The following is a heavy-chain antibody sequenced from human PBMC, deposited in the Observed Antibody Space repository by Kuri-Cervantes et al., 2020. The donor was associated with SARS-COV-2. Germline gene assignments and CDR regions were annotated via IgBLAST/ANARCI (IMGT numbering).Heavy chain of an antibody. CDR2: FKSKSAGGTI. CDR3: ATGSTSGWYRRDFDF. J-gene: IGHJ4*02. Sequence: GGSLRLSCAASGFTFSSYSMNWVRQAPGKGLEWIGRFKSKSAGGTIVYAAPVQGRFTILRDDSRNTVYLQMNSLTTDDTGMYYCATGSTSGWYRRDFDFWGPGTLVTVSS. V-gene: IGHV3-15*01. D-gene: IGHD6-19*01. CDR1: GFTFSSYS.